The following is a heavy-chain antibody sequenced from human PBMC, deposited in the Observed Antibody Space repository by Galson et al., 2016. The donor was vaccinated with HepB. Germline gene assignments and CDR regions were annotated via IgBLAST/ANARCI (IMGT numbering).Heavy chain of an antibody. Sequence: TLSLTCAVSGASIRSDGYSWNWIRQPPGKDLEWIGHIYHSVTTYSNSSLKSRVTLSLDTTKSQISVNLSSVSAADTAVYFCARGRSGYYNRRGYYFDYWGQGTLVTVSS. V-gene: IGHV4-30-2*01. CDR1: GASIRSDGYS. CDR2: IYHSVTT. J-gene: IGHJ4*02. D-gene: IGHD3-3*01. CDR3: ARGRSGYYNRRGYYFDY.